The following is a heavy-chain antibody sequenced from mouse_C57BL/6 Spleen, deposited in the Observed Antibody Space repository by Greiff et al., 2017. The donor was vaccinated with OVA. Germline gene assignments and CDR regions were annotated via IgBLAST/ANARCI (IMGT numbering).Heavy chain of an antibody. CDR2: IDPSDSET. CDR3: ARGREDYAMDY. Sequence: QVQLKQPGAELVRPGSSVKLSCKASGYTFTSYWMHWVKQRPIQGLEWIGNIDPSDSETHYNQKFKDKATLTVDKSSSTAYMQLSSLTSEDSAVYYCARGREDYAMDYWGQGTSVTVSS. J-gene: IGHJ4*01. V-gene: IGHV1-52*01. CDR1: GYTFTSYW.